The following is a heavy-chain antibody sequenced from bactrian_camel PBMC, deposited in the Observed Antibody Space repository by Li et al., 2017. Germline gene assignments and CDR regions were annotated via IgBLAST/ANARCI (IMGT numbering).Heavy chain of an antibody. V-gene: IGHV3S60*01. J-gene: IGHJ6*01. CDR3: AFRPASTCGAGTWVQMARAVDNFRR. CDR1: GFNFDDSD. D-gene: IGHD6*01. Sequence: HVQLVESGGGSVQAGGSLRLSCIASGFNFDDSDKGWYRQGPGDECELISSISRDGTTQYVDSVKGRFTISQDSANNTVYLQMNRLKPEDTDVYYCAFRPASTCGAGTWVQMARAVDNFRRWGQGTQVTVS. CDR2: ISRDGTT.